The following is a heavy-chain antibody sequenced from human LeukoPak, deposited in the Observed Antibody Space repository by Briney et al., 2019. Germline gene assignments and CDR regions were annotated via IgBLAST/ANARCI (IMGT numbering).Heavy chain of an antibody. D-gene: IGHD3-3*01. Sequence: PGRSQRLSCAASGFTFSTYGMHWVRQAPGKGLEWVAVIWYDGSNKYYADSVKGRFTISRDNSKNTLYLQMNSLRAEDTAVYYCARRQDYDFWSGYYWYYYGMDAWGQGTTVTVSS. CDR2: IWYDGSNK. CDR1: GFTFSTYG. V-gene: IGHV3-33*08. CDR3: ARRQDYDFWSGYYWYYYGMDA. J-gene: IGHJ6*02.